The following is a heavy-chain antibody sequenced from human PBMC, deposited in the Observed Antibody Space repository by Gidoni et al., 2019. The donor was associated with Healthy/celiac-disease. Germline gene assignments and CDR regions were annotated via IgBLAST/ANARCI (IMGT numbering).Heavy chain of an antibody. J-gene: IGHJ4*02. CDR3: AKDMKGDGYNSVDY. Sequence: EVQLVESGGGLVQPGRSLRLSCAASGFTFDDYAMHWVRQAPGKGLEWVSGISWNSGSIGYADSVKGRFTISRDNAKNSLYLQMNSLRAEDTALYYCAKDMKGDGYNSVDYWGQGTLVTVSS. D-gene: IGHD5-12*01. CDR2: ISWNSGSI. V-gene: IGHV3-9*01. CDR1: GFTFDDYA.